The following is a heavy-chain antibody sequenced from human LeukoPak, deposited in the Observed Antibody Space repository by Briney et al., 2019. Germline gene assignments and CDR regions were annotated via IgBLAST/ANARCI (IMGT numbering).Heavy chain of an antibody. CDR2: INPSGGST. J-gene: IGHJ4*02. Sequence: ASVKVSCKASGYTFTSYYMHWVRQAPGQGLEWMGIINPSGGSTSYAQKFQGRVTMTRDTSTSTVYMELSSLRSEDTAVYYCARDNEIVVVTAPMGYFDYWGQGTLVTVFS. CDR3: ARDNEIVVVTAPMGYFDY. V-gene: IGHV1-46*01. CDR1: GYTFTSYY. D-gene: IGHD2-21*02.